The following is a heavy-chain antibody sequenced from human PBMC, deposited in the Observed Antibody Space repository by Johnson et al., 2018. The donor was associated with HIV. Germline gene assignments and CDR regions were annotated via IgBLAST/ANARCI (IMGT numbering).Heavy chain of an antibody. CDR2: ITSKTDGGTP. CDR1: GFTVSSNY. D-gene: IGHD1-26*01. Sequence: MQLVEPGGGLVQPGGSLRLSCAASGFTVSSNYMSWVRQAPGKGLEWVGRITSKTDGGTPDYAAPAQGRFTIPSDDSKIPLYLQMTSLKTEDTAVYYCTAEWDGLDAFDIWGQGTMGTVSS. J-gene: IGHJ3*02. CDR3: TAEWDGLDAFDI. V-gene: IGHV3-15*01.